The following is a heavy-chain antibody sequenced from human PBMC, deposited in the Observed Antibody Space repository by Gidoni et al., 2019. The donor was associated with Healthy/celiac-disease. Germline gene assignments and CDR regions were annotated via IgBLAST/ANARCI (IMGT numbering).Heavy chain of an antibody. CDR3: ARVPNSGYDRSFDY. CDR2: VIPIFGTA. D-gene: IGHD5-12*01. CDR1: GGPFSSYA. J-gene: IGHJ4*02. V-gene: IGHV1-69*12. Sequence: QVQLVQSGAEVKKPGSSVKVSCKASGGPFSSYALSWVRQAPGQGLEWMGGVIPIFGTANYAQKFQGRVTITADESTSTAYMELSSLRSEDTAVYYCARVPNSGYDRSFDYWGQGTLVTVSS.